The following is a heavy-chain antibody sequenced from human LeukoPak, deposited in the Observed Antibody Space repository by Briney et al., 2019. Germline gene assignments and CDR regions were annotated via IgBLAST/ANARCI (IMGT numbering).Heavy chain of an antibody. J-gene: IGHJ4*02. D-gene: IGHD3-10*01. Sequence: PGGSLRLSCAASGFTFSSYAMHWVRQAPGKGLEWVAVISYDGSNKNYADSVKGRFTISRDNSKNTLHLQMNSLRAEDTAVYYCAGSRTYYGRDQKIDYWGQGTLVTVSS. CDR2: ISYDGSNK. CDR3: AGSRTYYGRDQKIDY. CDR1: GFTFSSYA. V-gene: IGHV3-30*14.